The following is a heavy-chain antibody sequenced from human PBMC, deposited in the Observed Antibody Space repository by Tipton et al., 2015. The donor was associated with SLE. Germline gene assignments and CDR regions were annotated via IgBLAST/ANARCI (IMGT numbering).Heavy chain of an antibody. Sequence: SLRLSCAASGFTVSSNYMTWVRQAPGKGLEWVSVIYSGGSTYYADSVKGRFTIPRDNSKNTLYLQMNSLRAEDTAVYYCAREVSGSYRGEDYYYGMDVWGQGTTVTVSS. CDR1: GFTVSSNY. J-gene: IGHJ6*01. CDR3: AREVSGSYRGEDYYYGMDV. D-gene: IGHD1-26*01. CDR2: IYSGGST. V-gene: IGHV3-53*05.